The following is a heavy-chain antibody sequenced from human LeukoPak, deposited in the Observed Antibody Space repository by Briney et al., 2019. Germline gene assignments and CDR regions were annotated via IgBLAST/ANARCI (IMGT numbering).Heavy chain of an antibody. Sequence: ASVKVSCKASGYTFTSYDINWVRQATGQGLEWMGWMNPNSGNTGYAQKFQGRVTMTRNTSISTAYMELSSLRSEDTAVYYCARAGGSSSWYFGYYYYYMDVWGKGTTVTISS. CDR2: MNPNSGNT. V-gene: IGHV1-8*01. CDR1: GYTFTSYD. J-gene: IGHJ6*03. D-gene: IGHD6-13*01. CDR3: ARAGGSSSWYFGYYYYYMDV.